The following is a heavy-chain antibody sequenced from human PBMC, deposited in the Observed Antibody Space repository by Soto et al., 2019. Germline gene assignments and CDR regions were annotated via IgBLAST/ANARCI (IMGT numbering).Heavy chain of an antibody. V-gene: IGHV3-30-3*01. J-gene: IGHJ6*02. CDR3: AREGFRQQLSQSSTYYYYYGMDV. D-gene: IGHD6-13*01. CDR2: ISYDGSNK. CDR1: GFTFSSYA. Sequence: GGSLRLSCAASGFTFSSYAMHWVRQAPGKGLEWVAVISYDGSNKYYADSVKGRFTISRDNSKNTLYLQMNSLRAEDTAVYYCAREGFRQQLSQSSTYYYYYGMDVWGQGTTVTVSS.